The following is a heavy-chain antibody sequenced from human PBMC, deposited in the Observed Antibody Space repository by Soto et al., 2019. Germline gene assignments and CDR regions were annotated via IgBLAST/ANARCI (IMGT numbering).Heavy chain of an antibody. J-gene: IGHJ4*02. CDR3: ARLEVVATIFPDY. V-gene: IGHV5-10-1*01. CDR2: IDPSDSYT. Sequence: GESLKISCKGSGYSYTSYWISWVRQMPGKGLEWMGRIDPSDSYTNYSPSFQGHVTISADKSISTAYLQWSSLKASDTAMYYCARLEVVATIFPDYWGQGTLVTVSS. D-gene: IGHD5-12*01. CDR1: GYSYTSYW.